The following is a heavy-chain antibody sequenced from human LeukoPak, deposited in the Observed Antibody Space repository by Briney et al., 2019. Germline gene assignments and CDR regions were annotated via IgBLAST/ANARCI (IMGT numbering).Heavy chain of an antibody. CDR2: IYDTGTT. J-gene: IGHJ4*01. Sequence: SETLSLTCTVSSGSITSYYWSWIPQPPGKGLEYIEHIYDTGTTDYNPSLRSRVTMSVDTSKNQFSLRLISVTASDTAVYFCAGAPNRLFFDYWGHGTLVAVSS. V-gene: IGHV4-59*01. CDR3: AGAPNRLFFDY. CDR1: SGSITSYY.